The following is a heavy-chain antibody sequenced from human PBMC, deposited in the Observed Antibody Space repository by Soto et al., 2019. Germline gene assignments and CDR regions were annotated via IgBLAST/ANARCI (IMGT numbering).Heavy chain of an antibody. V-gene: IGHV4-59*08. Sequence: PSETLSLACTVSGGSISSYYWSWIRQPPGKGLEWIGYIYYSGSTNYNPSLKSRVTISVDTSKNQFSLKLSSVTAADTAVYYCASNSYGYTLYDYWGQRTLVTVSS. CDR3: ASNSYGYTLYDY. CDR1: GGSISSYY. D-gene: IGHD5-18*01. CDR2: IYYSGST. J-gene: IGHJ4*02.